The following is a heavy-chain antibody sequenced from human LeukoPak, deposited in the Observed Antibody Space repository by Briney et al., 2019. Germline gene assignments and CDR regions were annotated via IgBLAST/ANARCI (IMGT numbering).Heavy chain of an antibody. Sequence: PGGSLRLSCAASGFIFEESTIHWVRQAPGKGLEWVASISYDSSRIFYADSVKGRFTITRNNDEDTVYLQMRSLRPEDAAHYFCARDAQDFFDSSNSFDYWGQGTLVTVSS. D-gene: IGHD3-22*01. V-gene: IGHV3-30*04. CDR1: GFIFEEST. J-gene: IGHJ4*02. CDR2: ISYDSSRI. CDR3: ARDAQDFFDSSNSFDY.